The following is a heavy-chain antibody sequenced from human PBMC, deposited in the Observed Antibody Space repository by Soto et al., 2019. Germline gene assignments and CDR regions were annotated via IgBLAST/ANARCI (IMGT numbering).Heavy chain of an antibody. CDR3: ARRVIGSSRAFDI. CDR2: ISDGGDLT. V-gene: IGHV3-23*01. J-gene: IGHJ3*02. Sequence: GGSLRLSCAASGFAFSSHPMSWVRQAPEKGLEWVAGISDGGDLTYNADSVRGRFTISRDNSRNTLYLQMNSLRAEDTAVYYCARRVIGSSRAFDIWGQGTMVT. D-gene: IGHD3-10*01. CDR1: GFAFSSHP.